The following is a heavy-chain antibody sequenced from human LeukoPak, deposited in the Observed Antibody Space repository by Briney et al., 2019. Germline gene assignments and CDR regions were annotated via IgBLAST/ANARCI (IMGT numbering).Heavy chain of an antibody. CDR1: GYTFTSYG. Sequence: ASAKVSCKASGYTFTSYGISWVRQAPGQGLEWMGWISAYNGNTNYAQKLQGRVTMTTDTSTSTAYMELRSLRSDDTAAYYCARLDHESSGYPDYYYYYMDVWGKGTTVTVSS. J-gene: IGHJ6*03. D-gene: IGHD3-22*01. V-gene: IGHV1-18*01. CDR2: ISAYNGNT. CDR3: ARLDHESSGYPDYYYYYMDV.